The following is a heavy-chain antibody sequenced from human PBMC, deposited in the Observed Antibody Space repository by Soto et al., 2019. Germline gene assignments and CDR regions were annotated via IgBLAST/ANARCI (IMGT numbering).Heavy chain of an antibody. D-gene: IGHD6-19*01. CDR3: ARREQWLVRGDWFDP. J-gene: IGHJ5*02. V-gene: IGHV1-3*01. CDR2: INAGNGNT. Sequence: ASVKVSCKASGYTFTSYAMHWVRQAPGQRLEWMGWINAGNGNTKYSQKFQGRVTITRDTSASTAYMELSSLRSEDTAVYYCARREQWLVRGDWFDPWGQGTLVTVS. CDR1: GYTFTSYA.